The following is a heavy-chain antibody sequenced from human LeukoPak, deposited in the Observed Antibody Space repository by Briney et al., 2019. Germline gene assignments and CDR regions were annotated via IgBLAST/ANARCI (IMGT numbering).Heavy chain of an antibody. CDR3: AKKGATTGDFDY. CDR2: ISGSGGDT. D-gene: IGHD1-26*01. Sequence: GGSLRLSCAASGFTFSNSLMTWVRQAPGKGPEWVSAISGSGGDTYYADSVKGRFAISRDNSKDTLYLQMNSLRAEDTAVYYCAKKGATTGDFDYWGRGTLVTVSS. V-gene: IGHV3-23*01. J-gene: IGHJ4*02. CDR1: GFTFSNSL.